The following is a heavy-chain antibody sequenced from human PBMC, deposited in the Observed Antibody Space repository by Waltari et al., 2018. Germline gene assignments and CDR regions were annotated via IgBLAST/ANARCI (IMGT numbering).Heavy chain of an antibody. J-gene: IGHJ4*02. CDR1: GGSFSGYS. Sequence: QVQLQQWGAGLLKPSETLSLTCAVYGGSFSGYSWSWIRQPPGKGLEWIGEINHSGSTKHNPSLTVRGTISGDTAKKQFSLELSSVTAAYTAVYYCARVRWLRRTYYFDYWGQGTLVTVSS. D-gene: IGHD5-12*01. CDR2: INHSGST. V-gene: IGHV4-34*01. CDR3: ARVRWLRRTYYFDY.